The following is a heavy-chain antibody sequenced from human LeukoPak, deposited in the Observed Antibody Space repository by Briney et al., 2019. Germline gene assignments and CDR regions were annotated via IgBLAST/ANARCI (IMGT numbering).Heavy chain of an antibody. CDR2: IDPGGGST. D-gene: IGHD6-19*01. J-gene: IGHJ4*02. CDR3: ARKSNSGWYGAFDY. Sequence: ASVKVSYKASGYAFANYLVHWVRQAPGQGLEWMGRIDPGGGSTDYAQKFRDRVTLTRDKTTNMAYMEVTSLTSEDTAVYYCARKSNSGWYGAFDYWGQGTLVTVSS. V-gene: IGHV1-46*01. CDR1: GYAFANYL.